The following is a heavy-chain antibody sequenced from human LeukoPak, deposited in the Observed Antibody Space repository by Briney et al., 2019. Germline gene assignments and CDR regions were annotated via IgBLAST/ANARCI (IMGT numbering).Heavy chain of an antibody. D-gene: IGHD5-12*01. CDR2: ISSSSSYI. Sequence: GGSLRLSCAASGFTFSSYWMHWVRQAPGKGLEWVSSISSSSSYIHYADSVKGRFTISRDNAKNSLYLQMNSLRAEDTAVYYCARDSSVDIVATTPPNFDYWGQGTLVTVSS. J-gene: IGHJ4*02. CDR3: ARDSSVDIVATTPPNFDY. V-gene: IGHV3-21*01. CDR1: GFTFSSYW.